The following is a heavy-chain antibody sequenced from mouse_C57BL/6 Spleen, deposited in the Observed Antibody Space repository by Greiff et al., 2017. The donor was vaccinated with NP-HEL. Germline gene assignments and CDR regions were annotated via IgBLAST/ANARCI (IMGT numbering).Heavy chain of an antibody. D-gene: IGHD1-1*01. CDR2: INPSTGGT. V-gene: IGHV1-42*01. CDR1: GYSFTGYY. J-gene: IGHJ1*03. Sequence: VQLKQSGPELVKPGASVKISCKASGYSFTGYYMNWVKQSPEKSLEWIGEINPSTGGTTYNQKFKAKATLTVDKSSSTAYMQLKSLTSEDSAVYYCARRLITTVVAPGYFDVWGTGTTVTVSS. CDR3: ARRLITTVVAPGYFDV.